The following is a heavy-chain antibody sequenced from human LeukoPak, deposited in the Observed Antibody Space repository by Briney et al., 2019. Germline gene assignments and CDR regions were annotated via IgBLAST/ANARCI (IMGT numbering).Heavy chain of an antibody. D-gene: IGHD2-2*02. CDR3: ARDLAYTVSRLRVFSY. CDR2: ISAYNGNT. J-gene: IGHJ4*02. CDR1: GYTFTSYG. V-gene: IGHV1-18*01. Sequence: ASVKVSCKASGYTFTSYGISWVRQAPGQGLEWMGWISAYNGNTNYAQKLQGRVTMTTDTSTSTAYMELRSLRSDDTAVYYCARDLAYTVSRLRVFSYWGQGTLVTVSS.